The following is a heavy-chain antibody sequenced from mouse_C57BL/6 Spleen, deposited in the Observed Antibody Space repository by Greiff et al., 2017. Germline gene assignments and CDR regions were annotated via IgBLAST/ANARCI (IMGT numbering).Heavy chain of an antibody. D-gene: IGHD2-12*01. V-gene: IGHV1-82*01. CDR1: GYAFSSSW. Sequence: QVQLMQSGPELVKPGASVKISCKASGYAFSSSWMNWVKPRPGKGLEWVGRISPGDGDPNSNGKFKGKATLTADKSSSKTYMQLSSLTSDDAAVSFCASTRGYYFDYWGQGTTLTVSS. J-gene: IGHJ2*01. CDR2: ISPGDGDP. CDR3: ASTRGYYFDY.